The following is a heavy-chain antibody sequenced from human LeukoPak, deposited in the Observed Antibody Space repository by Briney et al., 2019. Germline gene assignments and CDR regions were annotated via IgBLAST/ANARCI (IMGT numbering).Heavy chain of an antibody. D-gene: IGHD6-19*01. CDR2: IIPIFGTA. Sequence: SVKVSCKASGGTFSSYAISWARQAPGQGLDWMEGIIPIFGTANYAQKFQGRVTITADKSTRTAYMELSSLRSEDTAVYYCARDGRGAVAGTGFDYWGQGTLVTVSS. V-gene: IGHV1-69*06. J-gene: IGHJ4*02. CDR1: GGTFSSYA. CDR3: ARDGRGAVAGTGFDY.